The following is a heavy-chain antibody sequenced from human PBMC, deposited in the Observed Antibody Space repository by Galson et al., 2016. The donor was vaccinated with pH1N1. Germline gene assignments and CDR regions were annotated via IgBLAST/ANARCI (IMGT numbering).Heavy chain of an antibody. D-gene: IGHD2-2*01. Sequence: ETLSLTCTVSGGSISSSSYYWGWIRQPPGKGLEWIGSIYYSGSTYYNPSLKSRVTISVDTSKNQFSLKLSSVTAADTAVYYCARSLMDQFEAFDIWGQGTMVTVSS. J-gene: IGHJ3*02. V-gene: IGHV4-39*01. CDR1: GGSISSSSYY. CDR3: ARSLMDQFEAFDI. CDR2: IYYSGST.